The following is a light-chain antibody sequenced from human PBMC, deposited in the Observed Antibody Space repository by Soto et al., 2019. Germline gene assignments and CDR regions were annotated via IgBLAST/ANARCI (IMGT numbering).Light chain of an antibody. CDR2: SAS. Sequence: DLQMTQSPSSLSASVGDRVTITCRASQSIGSYLSWYQQKPGKAPELLIYSASSLVSGVPSRFSGGGSGTDFSLTISSLQPEDFAVYYCQQYFNWPPLTFGGGTRVDIK. V-gene: IGKV1-39*01. J-gene: IGKJ4*01. CDR1: QSIGSY. CDR3: QQYFNWPPLT.